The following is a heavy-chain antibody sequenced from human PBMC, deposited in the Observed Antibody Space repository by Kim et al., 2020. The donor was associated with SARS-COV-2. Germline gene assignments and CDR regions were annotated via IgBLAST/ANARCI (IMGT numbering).Heavy chain of an antibody. CDR3: ARHKRECLQAFHYYFD. CDR1: GGSISSSSYY. Sequence: SETLSLTCTVSGGSISSSSYYWGWIRQPPGKGLEWIGSIYYSGSTYYNPSLKSRVTISVDTSKNQFSLKLSSVTAADTAVYYCARHKRECLQAFHYYFD. J-gene: IGHJ4*01. D-gene: IGHD4-4*01. CDR2: IYYSGST. V-gene: IGHV4-39*01.